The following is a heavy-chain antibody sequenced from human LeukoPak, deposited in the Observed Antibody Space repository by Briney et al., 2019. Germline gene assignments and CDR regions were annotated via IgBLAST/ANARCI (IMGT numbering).Heavy chain of an antibody. CDR3: ARRGAARLYYYYYYMDV. CDR1: GGSISSSSYY. D-gene: IGHD6-6*01. V-gene: IGHV4-39*01. J-gene: IGHJ6*03. CDR2: IYYSGST. Sequence: SETLSLTCTVSGGSISSSSYYWGWIRQPPGKGLEWIGSIYYSGSTYYNPSLKSRVTISVDTSKNQFSLKLSSVTAADTAVYYCARRGAARLYYYYYYMDVWGKGTTVTVSS.